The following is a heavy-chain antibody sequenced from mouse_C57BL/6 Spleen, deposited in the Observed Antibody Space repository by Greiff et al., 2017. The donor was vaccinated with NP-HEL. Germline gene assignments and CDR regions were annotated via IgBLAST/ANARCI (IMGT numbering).Heavy chain of an antibody. V-gene: IGHV1-81*01. CDR1: GYTFTSYG. CDR3: ASDYYGISGFAY. J-gene: IGHJ3*01. CDR2: IYPRSGNT. D-gene: IGHD1-1*01. Sequence: QVQLQQSGAELARPGASVKLSCKASGYTFTSYGISWVKQRTGQGLEWIGEIYPRSGNTYYNEKFKGKATLTADKSSSTAYMELRSLTSEDSAVYFCASDYYGISGFAYWGQGTLVTVSA.